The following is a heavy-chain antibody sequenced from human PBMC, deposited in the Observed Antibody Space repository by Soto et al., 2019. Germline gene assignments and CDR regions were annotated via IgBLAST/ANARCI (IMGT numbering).Heavy chain of an antibody. J-gene: IGHJ4*02. CDR3: ARSALNGSQRTSFAY. CDR1: GGTFSSYT. D-gene: IGHD2-8*01. V-gene: IGHV1-69*02. CDR2: IIPILGIA. Sequence: QVQLVQSGAEVKKPGSSVKVSCKASGGTFSSYTISWVRQAPGQGLEWMGRIIPILGIANYAQKFQGRVTLIADKSTSTAYMELSSLRSEDTAVYYCARSALNGSQRTSFAYWGQGTLVTVSS.